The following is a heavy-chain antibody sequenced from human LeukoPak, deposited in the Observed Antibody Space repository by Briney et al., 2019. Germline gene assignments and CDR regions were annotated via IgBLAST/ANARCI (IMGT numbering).Heavy chain of an antibody. D-gene: IGHD6-19*01. CDR3: AKDAAVALDY. V-gene: IGHV3-48*01. Sequence: GGSLRLSCAASGFSFSDFSMNWVRQAPGQGLEWLSYIIFSGRTTNYADSVKGRFTISRDNARNSLFLQMTSLRAEDTAVYYCAKDAAVALDYWGQGTLVTVSS. CDR2: IIFSGRTT. J-gene: IGHJ4*02. CDR1: GFSFSDFS.